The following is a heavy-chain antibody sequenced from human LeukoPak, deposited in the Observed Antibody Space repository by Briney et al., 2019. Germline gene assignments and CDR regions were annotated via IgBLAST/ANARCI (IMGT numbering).Heavy chain of an antibody. D-gene: IGHD3-9*01. CDR1: GYTFTGSY. CDR3: ARGPYDILTGYMYYYYMDV. V-gene: IGHV1-18*04. Sequence: GASVKVSCKASGYTFTGSYMHWVRQAPGQGLEWMGWISAYNGNTNYAQKLQGRVTMTTDTSTSTAYMELRSLRSDDTAVYYCARGPYDILTGYMYYYYMDVWGKGTTVTVSS. CDR2: ISAYNGNT. J-gene: IGHJ6*03.